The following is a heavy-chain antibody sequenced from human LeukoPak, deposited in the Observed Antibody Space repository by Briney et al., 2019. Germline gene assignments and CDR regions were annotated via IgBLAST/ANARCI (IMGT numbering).Heavy chain of an antibody. CDR1: GFTVSSNS. V-gene: IGHV3-53*01. CDR3: AKEYYDSSGYHLDY. Sequence: PGGSLRLSCTVSGFTVSSNSMSWVRQAPGKGLEWVSFIYSDNTHYSDSVKGRFTISRDNSKNTLYLQMNSLRAEDTAVYYCAKEYYDSSGYHLDYWGQGTLVTVSS. J-gene: IGHJ4*02. D-gene: IGHD3-22*01. CDR2: IYSDNT.